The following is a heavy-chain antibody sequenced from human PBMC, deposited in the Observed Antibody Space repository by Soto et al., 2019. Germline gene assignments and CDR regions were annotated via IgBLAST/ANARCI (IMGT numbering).Heavy chain of an antibody. D-gene: IGHD6-6*01. V-gene: IGHV1-69*08. J-gene: IGHJ3*02. CDR3: ARDSSSKAFDI. Sequence: QVQLVQSGAEVKKPGSSVKVSCKASGGTFSSYTISWVRQAPGQGLEWMGRIIPILGIANYAQKFQGRVTITADKSTSTAYMELSSLRSEDTDVYYCARDSSSKAFDIWGQGTMVTVSS. CDR1: GGTFSSYT. CDR2: IIPILGIA.